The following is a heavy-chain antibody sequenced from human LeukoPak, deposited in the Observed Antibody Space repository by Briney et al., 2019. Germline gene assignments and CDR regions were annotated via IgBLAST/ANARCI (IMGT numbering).Heavy chain of an antibody. CDR3: ARSHYCSSTCCSPDFDY. Sequence: GASVKVSCKASGYAFTGYYMHWVRQAPGQGLEWMGWINPNSGGTNYAQKFQGRVTMTRDTSISTAYMELSRLRSDDTAVYYCARSHYCSSTCCSPDFDYWGQGTLVTVSS. J-gene: IGHJ4*02. V-gene: IGHV1-2*02. CDR2: INPNSGGT. D-gene: IGHD2-2*01. CDR1: GYAFTGYY.